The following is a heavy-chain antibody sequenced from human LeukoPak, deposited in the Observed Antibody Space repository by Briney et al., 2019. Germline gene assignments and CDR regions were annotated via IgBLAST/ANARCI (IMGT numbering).Heavy chain of an antibody. CDR3: ARDPGYYYDSSGRSDAFDI. D-gene: IGHD3-22*01. V-gene: IGHV1-2*04. CDR1: GYTFTGYY. CDR2: ITPNSGGT. J-gene: IGHJ3*02. Sequence: ASVKVSCKASGYTFTGYYMHWLRQALGKGLGWLGWITPNSGGTNYAQKFQGWVTMTRDTSISTAYMELSRLRSDDTAVYYCARDPGYYYDSSGRSDAFDIWGQGTMVTVSS.